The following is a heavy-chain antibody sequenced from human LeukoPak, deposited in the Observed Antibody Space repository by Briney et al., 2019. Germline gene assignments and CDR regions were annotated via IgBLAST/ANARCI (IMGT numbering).Heavy chain of an antibody. J-gene: IGHJ4*02. V-gene: IGHV5-51*01. Sequence: GESLKISCKASGYSFTSYWIGLVRQMPGKGLEWMGIIYPGDYDTRYSPSFQGQVTISADKSISTAYLQWSSLKASDTAMYYCARLEYCSGGSCYGFSYFDYWGQGTLVTVSS. CDR2: IYPGDYDT. D-gene: IGHD2-15*01. CDR3: ARLEYCSGGSCYGFSYFDY. CDR1: GYSFTSYW.